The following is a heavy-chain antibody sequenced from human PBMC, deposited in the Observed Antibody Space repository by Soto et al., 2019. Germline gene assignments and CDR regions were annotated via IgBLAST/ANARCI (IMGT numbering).Heavy chain of an antibody. D-gene: IGHD3-22*01. CDR3: ARGDATKIVVTTYYAMDV. V-gene: IGHV1-69*12. J-gene: IGHJ6*02. CDR1: GGSLSNYG. Sequence: QVQLVQSGAEVKKPGSSVKVSCKASGGSLSNYGISWVRQAPGQGLEWMGATIPVFGTPNYAQKFQDRVTITADESTTTVYMEVRSLTSEDPAVYYCARGDATKIVVTTYYAMDVWGQGTTVTVSS. CDR2: TIPVFGTP.